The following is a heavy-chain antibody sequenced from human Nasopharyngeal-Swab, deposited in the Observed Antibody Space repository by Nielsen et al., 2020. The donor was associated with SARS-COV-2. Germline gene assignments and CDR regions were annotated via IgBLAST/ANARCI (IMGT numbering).Heavy chain of an antibody. CDR3: ASSPLYWGYSYGYYFDY. J-gene: IGHJ4*02. D-gene: IGHD5-18*01. Sequence: SETLSLTCTVSGGSISSSSYYWVWIRQPPGKGLEWIGSIYYSGSTYYNPSLKSRGTIPVDTSKNQFSLKLSSVTAADTAMYYCASSPLYWGYSYGYYFDYWGQGTLVTVSS. V-gene: IGHV4-39*01. CDR2: IYYSGST. CDR1: GGSISSSSYY.